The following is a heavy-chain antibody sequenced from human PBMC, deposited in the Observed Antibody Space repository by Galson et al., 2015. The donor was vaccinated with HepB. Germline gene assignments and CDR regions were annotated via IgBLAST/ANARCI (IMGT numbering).Heavy chain of an antibody. CDR1: GYTFTDYY. CDR2: INPNNGAT. Sequence: SVKVSCKASGYTFTDYYIHWVRQAPGQGLEWMGWINPNNGATHNVQKFQGRVTMTRDTSISTAYMDLSRLKSDDTAVYYCARDRGLYGYKWFVPWGQGTLVTVSS. D-gene: IGHD2-2*02. J-gene: IGHJ5*02. V-gene: IGHV1-2*02. CDR3: ARDRGLYGYKWFVP.